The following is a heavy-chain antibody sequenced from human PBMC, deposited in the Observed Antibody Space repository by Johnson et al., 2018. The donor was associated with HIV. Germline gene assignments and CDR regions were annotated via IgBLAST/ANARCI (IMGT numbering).Heavy chain of an antibody. J-gene: IGHJ3*02. CDR2: IYSGDRT. V-gene: IGHV3-66*01. CDR1: GFTVSSNY. Sequence: EVQLVESGGGLIQPGGSLRLSCAASGFTVSSNYMSWVRQAPGKGLVWVSIIYSGDRTYSAVSVKGRFTISRDSSKNTLFLQMNSLRAEDTAVYYCARSKDCSVSSCPDGFDIWGQGTMVIVSS. CDR3: ARSKDCSVSSCPDGFDI. D-gene: IGHD2-15*01.